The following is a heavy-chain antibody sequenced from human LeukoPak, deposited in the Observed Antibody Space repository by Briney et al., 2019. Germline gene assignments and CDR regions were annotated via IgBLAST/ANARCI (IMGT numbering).Heavy chain of an antibody. Sequence: GGSLRLSCAASGFTFSSYSMNWVRQAAGKGLEWVSSISSSSSYIYYADSVKGRFTISRANAKNSLYLQMNSLRAEDTAVYYCARAPRGSSPFDYWGQGTLVTVSS. CDR1: GFTFSSYS. J-gene: IGHJ4*02. V-gene: IGHV3-21*01. CDR3: ARAPRGSSPFDY. CDR2: ISSSSSYI. D-gene: IGHD2-15*01.